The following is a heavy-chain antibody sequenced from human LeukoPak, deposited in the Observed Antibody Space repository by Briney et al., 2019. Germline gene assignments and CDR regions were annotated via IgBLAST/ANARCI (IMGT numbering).Heavy chain of an antibody. Sequence: VGALRVSCVASGFTFIRHAMCWVRQGLGGRLVGGSYISSSSANIHYADSVKGRFTISRDNSKNTLYLQMNSLRAEDTAVYYCAKSKGAGIGIFDYWGQGTLVTVSS. V-gene: IGHV3-23*01. CDR2: ISSSSANI. CDR3: AKSKGAGIGIFDY. D-gene: IGHD6-13*01. CDR1: GFTFIRHA. J-gene: IGHJ4*02.